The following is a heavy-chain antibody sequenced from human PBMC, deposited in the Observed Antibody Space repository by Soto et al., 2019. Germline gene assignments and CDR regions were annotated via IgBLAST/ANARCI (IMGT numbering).Heavy chain of an antibody. J-gene: IGHJ5*02. CDR2: IIPIFGTA. V-gene: IGHV1-69*13. CDR3: ARYLQNWFDP. CDR1: GGTFSSYA. Sequence: SVKVSCKASGGTFSSYAISWVRQAPGQGLEWTGGIIPIFGTANYAQKFQGRVTITADESTSTAYMELSSLRSEDTAVYYCARYLQNWFDPWGQGTLVTVSS.